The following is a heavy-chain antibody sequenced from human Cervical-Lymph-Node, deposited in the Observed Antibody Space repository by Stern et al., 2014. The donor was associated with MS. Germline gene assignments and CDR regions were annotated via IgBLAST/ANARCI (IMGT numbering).Heavy chain of an antibody. J-gene: IGHJ4*02. D-gene: IGHD1-26*01. CDR2: IYPDDSDT. CDR3: ASSSMGATGAFDY. Sequence: MQLVQSGAEVKKPGESLKISCKGSGYSFTRYWIGWVRQMPGKGLEWMGIIYPDDSDTRYSPSFQGQVTISVDKFISTAHLQWSSLKASDTAMYYCASSSMGATGAFDYWGQGTLLTVSS. V-gene: IGHV5-51*03. CDR1: GYSFTRYW.